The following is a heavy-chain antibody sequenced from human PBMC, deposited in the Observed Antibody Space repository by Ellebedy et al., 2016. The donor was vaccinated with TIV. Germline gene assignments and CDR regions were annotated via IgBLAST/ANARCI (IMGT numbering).Heavy chain of an antibody. CDR2: INIDGTST. V-gene: IGHV3-74*01. CDR1: GFTFSSFW. D-gene: IGHD3-22*01. Sequence: ETLSLTCAASGFTFSSFWMHWFRQAPGKGLVWVSCINIDGTSTTYADFVRGRFTISRDNAKNTLYLQMNSLTVEDTAVYYCARGGRDSSGQYEDWYYDLWGRGTLVTVSS. J-gene: IGHJ2*01. CDR3: ARGGRDSSGQYEDWYYDL.